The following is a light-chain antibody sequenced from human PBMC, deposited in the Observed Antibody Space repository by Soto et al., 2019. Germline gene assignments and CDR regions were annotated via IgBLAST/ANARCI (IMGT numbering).Light chain of an antibody. CDR1: SSNIGSNY. Sequence: QSVLTQPPSASGTPGQRVTISCSGSSSNIGSNYVYWYPQLPGTAPKLLIYRNNQRPSGVPDRFSGSKSGTSASLAISGLRSEDEADYYCAAWDDSLSGYVVFGGGTKVTVL. CDR2: RNN. J-gene: IGLJ2*01. V-gene: IGLV1-47*01. CDR3: AAWDDSLSGYVV.